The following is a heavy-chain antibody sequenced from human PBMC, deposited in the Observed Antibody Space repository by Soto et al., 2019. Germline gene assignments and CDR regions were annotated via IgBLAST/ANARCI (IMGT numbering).Heavy chain of an antibody. CDR2: IIPIFGTA. V-gene: IGHV1-69*01. D-gene: IGHD5-12*01. CDR3: ARGGPRGYYYYYYGMDV. J-gene: IGHJ6*02. Sequence: QVQLVQSGAEVKKPGSSVKVSCKASGGTFSSYAISWVRQAPGQGLEWMGGIIPIFGTANYAQKFQGRVTITADESTSTAYMELSSLRSEDTVVYYCARGGPRGYYYYYYGMDVWGQGTTVTVSS. CDR1: GGTFSSYA.